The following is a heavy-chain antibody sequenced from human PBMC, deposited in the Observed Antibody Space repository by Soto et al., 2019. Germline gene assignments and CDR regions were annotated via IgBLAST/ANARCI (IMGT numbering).Heavy chain of an antibody. CDR3: AKLTKYDFWSPYPPMDG. CDR2: ISGSGGST. J-gene: IGHJ6*02. Sequence: EGSLRLSCAASGFTFSSYAMSWVRQAPGTGLEWVSAISGSGGSTYYADSVKGRFTISRDNSKNTLYLQMNSLRAEDTAVYYCAKLTKYDFWSPYPPMDGWGQGTTVTVSS. V-gene: IGHV3-23*01. CDR1: GFTFSSYA. D-gene: IGHD3-3*01.